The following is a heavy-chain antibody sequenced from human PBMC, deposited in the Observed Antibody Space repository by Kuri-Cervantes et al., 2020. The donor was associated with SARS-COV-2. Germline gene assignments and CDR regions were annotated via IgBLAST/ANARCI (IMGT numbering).Heavy chain of an antibody. CDR2: ISYDGSNK. J-gene: IGHJ6*03. CDR1: GFTFSSYA. V-gene: IGHV3-30-3*01. D-gene: IGHD2-8*01. CDR3: AKDLMVTTSHYYYYYMDV. Sequence: GESLKISFAASGFTFSSYAMHWVRQAPGKGLEWVAVISYDGSNKYYADSAKGRFTISRDNSKNTLYLQMNSLRAEDTAVYYCAKDLMVTTSHYYYYYMDVWGKGTTVTVSS.